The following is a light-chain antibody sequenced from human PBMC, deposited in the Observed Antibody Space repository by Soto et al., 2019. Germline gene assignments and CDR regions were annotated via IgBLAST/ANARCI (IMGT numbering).Light chain of an antibody. CDR1: QILSSY. CDR3: QQSYSTPYT. Sequence: DIQMTQSPSSLSASVGDRVTITCRASQILSSYLNWYQQKPGKAPKLLIYAASSLQSVVPSRFSGSGSGTDFTLTISSLQPEDFATYYCQQSYSTPYTFGQGTKLEIK. CDR2: AAS. J-gene: IGKJ2*01. V-gene: IGKV1-39*01.